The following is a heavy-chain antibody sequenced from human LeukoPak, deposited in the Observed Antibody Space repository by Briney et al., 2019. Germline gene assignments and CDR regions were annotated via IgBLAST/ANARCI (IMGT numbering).Heavy chain of an antibody. J-gene: IGHJ6*02. CDR1: GFTFSSYW. CDR2: INHNGNVN. Sequence: PGGSLRLSCAASGFTFSSYWMNWARQAPGKGLKWVASINHNGNVNYYVDSVKGRFTISRDNAKNSLYLQMSNLRAEDTAVYFCARGGGLDVWGQGAMVTVSS. D-gene: IGHD3-16*01. CDR3: ARGGGLDV. V-gene: IGHV3-7*03.